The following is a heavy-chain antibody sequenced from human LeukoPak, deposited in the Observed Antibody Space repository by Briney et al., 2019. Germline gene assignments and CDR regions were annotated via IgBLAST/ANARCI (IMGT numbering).Heavy chain of an antibody. CDR3: ARWGVNAGLDC. V-gene: IGHV3-7*01. D-gene: IGHD3-10*01. CDR2: IKPDGSET. J-gene: IGHJ4*02. Sequence: GGSLRLSCAVSGFTLSTFWMGWVRQAPGKGLEWVANIKPDGSETYYVDSVRGRFTISRDNAKRSLYLQMNSLRGEATAVYYCARWGVNAGLDCWGQGTLVTVSS. CDR1: GFTLSTFW.